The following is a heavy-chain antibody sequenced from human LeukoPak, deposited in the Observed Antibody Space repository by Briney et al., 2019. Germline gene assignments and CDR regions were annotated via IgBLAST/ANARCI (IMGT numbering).Heavy chain of an antibody. CDR3: ARENGVYFQH. CDR2: IYYTGST. Sequence: SETLSLTCSVSGDSIGSYYWSWIRQPPGKGLEWIGYIYYTGSTKYNPSLKSRVTISVDTSKNQFSLKLSSVAAADTAVYYCARENGVYFQHWGQGTLVTVSS. J-gene: IGHJ1*01. V-gene: IGHV4-59*01. D-gene: IGHD2-8*01. CDR1: GDSIGSYY.